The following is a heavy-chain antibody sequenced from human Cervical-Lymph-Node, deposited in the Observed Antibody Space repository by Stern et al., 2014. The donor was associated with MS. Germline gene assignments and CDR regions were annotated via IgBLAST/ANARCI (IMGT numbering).Heavy chain of an antibody. Sequence: EDQLVESGGGLVKPGGSLRLSCAASGFTFTSYSMHWVRPAPGQGLAWISSLSRSGTSICYADSVKGRFTISRDDAKNSLDLQMSSLRVEDTAVYFCAREMRGYNYGYDSWGQGTLVTVSS. V-gene: IGHV3-21*01. CDR1: GFTFTSYS. D-gene: IGHD5-18*01. J-gene: IGHJ5*01. CDR2: LSRSGTSI. CDR3: AREMRGYNYGYDS.